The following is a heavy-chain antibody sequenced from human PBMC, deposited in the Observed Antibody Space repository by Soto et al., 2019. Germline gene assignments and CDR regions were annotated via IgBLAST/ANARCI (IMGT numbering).Heavy chain of an antibody. CDR3: ASVKSWAVSP. V-gene: IGHV3-7*01. CDR1: GFTFSSYW. CDR2: IKQSGSDR. Sequence: EVQLVESGGGLVQPGGSLGLSCAASGFTFSSYWMSWVRLAPGKGLEWVAHIKQSGSDRYYVDSVRGRFTISRDNAKNSLYLQMNSLIVEDTAMYYCASVKSWAVSPWGQGTLVTVSS. D-gene: IGHD3-10*01. J-gene: IGHJ5*02.